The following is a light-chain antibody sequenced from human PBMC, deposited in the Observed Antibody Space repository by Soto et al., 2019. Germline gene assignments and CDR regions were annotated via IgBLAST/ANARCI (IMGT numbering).Light chain of an antibody. Sequence: QSALTQPASVSGSPGQSIAISCTGTSSDIGSYNYVSWYQQHPGKAPKLIIHEVSNRPSGISDHCSGSKSGNTASLTISGLQADDEADYYCSSHTTYSTRIFGTGTKLTVL. CDR1: SSDIGSYNY. CDR2: EVS. CDR3: SSHTTYSTRI. V-gene: IGLV2-14*01. J-gene: IGLJ1*01.